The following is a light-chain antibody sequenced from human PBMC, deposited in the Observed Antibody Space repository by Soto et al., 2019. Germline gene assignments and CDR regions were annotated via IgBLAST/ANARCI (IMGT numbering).Light chain of an antibody. J-gene: IGKJ4*01. V-gene: IGKV3-11*01. CDR1: QGVGRF. Sequence: EIVLTQSPATLSLSPGERAALSCRASQGVGRFLAWYQQKPGQAPRLLIYDASNRATGIPARFSGSGSVTDFTLAIDNLAPEDFAVYYCQQRGGWPLTFGGGTKVEIK. CDR3: QQRGGWPLT. CDR2: DAS.